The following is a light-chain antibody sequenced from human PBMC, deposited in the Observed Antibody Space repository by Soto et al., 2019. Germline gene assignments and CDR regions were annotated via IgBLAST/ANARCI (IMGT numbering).Light chain of an antibody. V-gene: IGKV1-5*03. CDR3: QQYNSYWT. CDR2: KAS. J-gene: IGKJ1*01. Sequence: DIQMTQSPSTLSASVGDRVTITCRASQTINTWLAWYQQKPGKAPKLLIYKASSLEGGVPSRFSGSGSGTEFTLTISSLQPDDFATYYCQQYNSYWTFGQGTKVEI. CDR1: QTINTW.